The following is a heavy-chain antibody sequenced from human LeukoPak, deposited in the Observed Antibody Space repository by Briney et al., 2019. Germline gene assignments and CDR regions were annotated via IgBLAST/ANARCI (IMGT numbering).Heavy chain of an antibody. CDR1: GLSFSSYW. D-gene: IGHD2-15*01. CDR3: TRDYDYFSGHNLDAYDI. J-gene: IGHJ3*02. V-gene: IGHV3-7*01. CDR2: IKEDGSAK. Sequence: GGSLRLSCAASGLSFSSYWMTWVRQAPGKGLEWVANIKEDGSAKSYVDSVKGRFTISRDNAKNSLYLQMNSLRVEDTAVYYCTRDYDYFSGHNLDAYDIWGQGTMVTVSS.